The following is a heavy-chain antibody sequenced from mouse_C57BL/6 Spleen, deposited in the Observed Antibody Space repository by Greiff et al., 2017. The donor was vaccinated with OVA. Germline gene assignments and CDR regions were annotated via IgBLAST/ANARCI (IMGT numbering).Heavy chain of an antibody. Sequence: EVQLQESGGGLVKPGGSLKLSCAASGFTFSDYGMHWVRQAPEKGLEWVAYISSGSSTIYYADTVKGRFTISRDNAKNTLFLQMTSLRSEDTAMYYCARPNHRYYYAMDYWGQGTSVTVSS. CDR3: ARPNHRYYYAMDY. CDR2: ISSGSSTI. CDR1: GFTFSDYG. V-gene: IGHV5-17*01. J-gene: IGHJ4*01.